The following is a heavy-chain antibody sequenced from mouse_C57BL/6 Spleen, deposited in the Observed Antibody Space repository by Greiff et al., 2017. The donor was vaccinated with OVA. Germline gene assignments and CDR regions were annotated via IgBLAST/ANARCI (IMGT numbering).Heavy chain of an antibody. D-gene: IGHD2-2*01. J-gene: IGHJ4*01. CDR2: ISSGGSYT. V-gene: IGHV5-6*01. CDR1: GFTFSSYG. CDR3: ARHEEGVMVTTKAMDY. Sequence: EVQRVESGGDLVKPGGSLKLSCAASGFTFSSYGMSWVRQTPDKRLEWVATISSGGSYTYYPDSVKGRFTISRDNAKNTLYLQMSSLKSEDTAMYYCARHEEGVMVTTKAMDYWGQGTSVTVSS.